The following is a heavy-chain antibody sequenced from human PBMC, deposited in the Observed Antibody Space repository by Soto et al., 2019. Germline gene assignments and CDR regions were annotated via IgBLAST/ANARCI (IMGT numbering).Heavy chain of an antibody. CDR1: GFTFSSYW. V-gene: IGHV3-74*01. D-gene: IGHD3-22*01. CDR2: INSDGSTT. J-gene: IGHJ4*02. Sequence: GGSLRLSCAASGFTFSSYWMHWVRQAPGKGLVWVSRINSDGSTTSYADSVKGRFTISRDNAKNTLYLQMNSLRAEDTAVYYCAKDRGIVVDITNPRGPLDYWGQGTLVTVSS. CDR3: AKDRGIVVDITNPRGPLDY.